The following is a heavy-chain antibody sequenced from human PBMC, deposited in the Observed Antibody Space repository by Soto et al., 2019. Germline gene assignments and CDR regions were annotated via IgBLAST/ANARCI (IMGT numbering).Heavy chain of an antibody. V-gene: IGHV3-43*01. Sequence: GGSLRLSCAASGFTFDDYTMHWVRQAPGKGLEWVSLISWDGGSTYYAGSVKGRFTISRDNSKNSLYLQMNSLRTKDTALYYCAKDYESYSSSFRYYYYGMDVWGQGTTVTVSS. J-gene: IGHJ6*02. CDR2: ISWDGGST. CDR1: GFTFDDYT. CDR3: AKDYESYSSSFRYYYYGMDV. D-gene: IGHD6-13*01.